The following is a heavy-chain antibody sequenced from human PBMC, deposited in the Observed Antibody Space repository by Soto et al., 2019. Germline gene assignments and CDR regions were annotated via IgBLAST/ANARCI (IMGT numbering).Heavy chain of an antibody. J-gene: IGHJ1*01. CDR1: GFSLSTSGVG. CDR3: ALLTYYYDSSGYYSSAEYFQH. CDR2: IYWDDDK. Sequence: QITLKESGPTLVKPTQTLTLTCTFSGFSLSTSGVGVGWIRQPPGKALEWLALIYWDDDKRYSPSLKSRLTINKDTHKNQVVLTMTNMDPVDTATYYCALLTYYYDSSGYYSSAEYFQHWGQGTLVTVSS. V-gene: IGHV2-5*02. D-gene: IGHD3-22*01.